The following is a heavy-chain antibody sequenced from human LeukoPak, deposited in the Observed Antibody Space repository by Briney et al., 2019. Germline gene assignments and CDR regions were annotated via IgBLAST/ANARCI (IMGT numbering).Heavy chain of an antibody. Sequence: ASVKVSCKASGFTFTGYYMHWVRQAPGQGLEWMGWINPNSGGTNYAQKFQGRVTMTRDTSISTAYMELSRLRSDDTAVYYCARDGVVPNTWFDPWGQGTLVTVSS. D-gene: IGHD2-2*01. V-gene: IGHV1-2*02. CDR2: INPNSGGT. CDR1: GFTFTGYY. CDR3: ARDGVVPNTWFDP. J-gene: IGHJ5*02.